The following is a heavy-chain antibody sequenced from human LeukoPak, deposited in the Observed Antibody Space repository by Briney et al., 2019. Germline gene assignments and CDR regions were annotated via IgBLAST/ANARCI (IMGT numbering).Heavy chain of an antibody. V-gene: IGHV3-7*01. Sequence: GSLRLSCVASGFRFSSHWMSWVRHTPGKGLEWVANINQDGSTKYYRDFAKGRFTISRDNAQNSLYLQINSLRAEDTAVYYCAREKGIMIRKMAFEMWGQGTMVTVSS. CDR1: GFRFSSHW. J-gene: IGHJ3*02. D-gene: IGHD3-16*01. CDR3: AREKGIMIRKMAFEM. CDR2: INQDGSTK.